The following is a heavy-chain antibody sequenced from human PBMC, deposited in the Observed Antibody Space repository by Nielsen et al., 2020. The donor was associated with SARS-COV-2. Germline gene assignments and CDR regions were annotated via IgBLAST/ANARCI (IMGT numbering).Heavy chain of an antibody. CDR3: AKDASRYCSGGSCYYFDY. D-gene: IGHD2-15*01. CDR2: INWNGGST. V-gene: IGHV3-20*03. J-gene: IGHJ4*02. Sequence: WIRQPPGKGLEWVSGINWNGGSTGYADSVKGRFTISRDNSKNTLYLQMNSLRAEDTAVYYCAKDASRYCSGGSCYYFDYWGQGTLVTVSS.